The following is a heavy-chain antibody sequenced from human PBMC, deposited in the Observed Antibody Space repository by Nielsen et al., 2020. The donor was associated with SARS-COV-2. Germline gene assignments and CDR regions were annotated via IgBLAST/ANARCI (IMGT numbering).Heavy chain of an antibody. J-gene: IGHJ4*02. CDR2: IWYDGSNK. D-gene: IGHD1-26*01. Sequence: GESLKISCAASGFTFSSYAMSWVRQAPGKGLEWVAVIWYDGSNKYYADSVKGRFTISRDNSKNTLYLQMNSLRAEDTAVYYCARDGIVGATGIDYWGQGTLVTVSS. CDR3: ARDGIVGATGIDY. V-gene: IGHV3-33*08. CDR1: GFTFSSYA.